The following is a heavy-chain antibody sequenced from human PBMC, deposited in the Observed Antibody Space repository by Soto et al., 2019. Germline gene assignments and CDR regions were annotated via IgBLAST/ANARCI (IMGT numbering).Heavy chain of an antibody. CDR1: GGSISSGDYY. D-gene: IGHD3-10*01. CDR3: ARAGVRVYWFDP. Sequence: LSLTCTVSGGSISSGDYYWSWIRQPPGKGLEWIGYIYYSGSTYYNPSLKTRVTISVDTSKNQFSLTLSSVTAADTAVYYCARAGVRVYWFDPWGQGTLVTVSS. V-gene: IGHV4-30-4*01. CDR2: IYYSGST. J-gene: IGHJ5*02.